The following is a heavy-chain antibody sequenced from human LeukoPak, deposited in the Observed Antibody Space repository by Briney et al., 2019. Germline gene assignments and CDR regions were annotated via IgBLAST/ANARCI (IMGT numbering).Heavy chain of an antibody. V-gene: IGHV3-23*01. CDR1: GFTFSSYA. Sequence: GGSLRLSCAASGFTFSSYAMSWVRQAPGKGLEWVSAISGSGGSTYYADSVKGRFTISRDNSKNTLYLQMNSLRAEDTAVYYCAKDLDDIAVAGTDPYLFDYWGQGTLVTVSS. CDR3: AKDLDDIAVAGTDPYLFDY. CDR2: ISGSGGST. D-gene: IGHD6-19*01. J-gene: IGHJ4*02.